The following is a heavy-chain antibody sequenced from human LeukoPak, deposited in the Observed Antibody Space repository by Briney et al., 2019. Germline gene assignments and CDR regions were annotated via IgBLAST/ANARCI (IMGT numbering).Heavy chain of an antibody. CDR2: IRYDGSNK. J-gene: IGHJ6*03. V-gene: IGHV3-30*02. CDR3: AKEKNDYSDYSYMDV. Sequence: PGGSLRLSCAASGFTFSNYGMHWVRQAPGKGLEWAAFIRYDGSNKYCADSVKGRFTVSRDNTKNTLYLQMNSLRAEDTAAYYCAKEKNDYSDYSYMDVWGKGTTVTVSS. CDR1: GFTFSNYG. D-gene: IGHD4-11*01.